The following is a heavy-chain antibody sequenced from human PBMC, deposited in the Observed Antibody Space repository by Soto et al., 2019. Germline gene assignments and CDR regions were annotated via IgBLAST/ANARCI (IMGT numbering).Heavy chain of an antibody. V-gene: IGHV1-18*04. CDR2: ISGYNGNT. D-gene: IGHD3-22*01. CDR1: GYTFTIYG. CDR3: ARVDYYDSSGYYGY. Sequence: QVQLVQSGAEVKKPGASVKVSCKASGYTFTIYGISWVRQAPGQGLEWLGWISGYNGNTDYAHNLQDRVTLTTDASTSSVYMELRSLRSDDTAVYYCARVDYYDSSGYYGYWGQGTLINVSS. J-gene: IGHJ4*02.